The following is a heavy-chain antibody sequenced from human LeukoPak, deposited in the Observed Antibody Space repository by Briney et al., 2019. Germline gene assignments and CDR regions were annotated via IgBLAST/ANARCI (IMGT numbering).Heavy chain of an antibody. D-gene: IGHD1-26*01. CDR1: GGSISSYY. Sequence: SETLSLTCTVSGGSISSYYWSWIRQPPGKGLEWIGYIYYSGSTSYNPSLKSRVTVSVDTSKNQFSLKLSSVTAADTAVYYCARATRIGGACDYWGQGTLVTVSS. CDR2: IYYSGST. CDR3: ARATRIGGACDY. J-gene: IGHJ4*02. V-gene: IGHV4-59*01.